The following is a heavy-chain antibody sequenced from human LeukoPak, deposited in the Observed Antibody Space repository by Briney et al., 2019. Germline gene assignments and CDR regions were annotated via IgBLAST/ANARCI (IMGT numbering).Heavy chain of an antibody. J-gene: IGHJ4*02. D-gene: IGHD2-15*01. CDR3: ASSYCSGGSCYSPHFDY. CDR1: GGSVSTYY. V-gene: IGHV4-59*08. Sequence: SETLSLTCTVSGGSVSTYYWNWIRQPPGKGLEWIGYIYYSGSTNYNPSLKSRVTISVDTSKNQFSLKLSSVTAADTAVYYCASSYCSGGSCYSPHFDYWGQGTLVTVSS. CDR2: IYYSGST.